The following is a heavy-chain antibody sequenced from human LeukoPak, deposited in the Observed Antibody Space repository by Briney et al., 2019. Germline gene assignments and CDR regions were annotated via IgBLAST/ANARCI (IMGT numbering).Heavy chain of an antibody. V-gene: IGHV3-23*01. CDR1: GFTFSSYA. Sequence: GGSLRLSCAASGFTFSSYAMSWVRQAPGKGLEWVSAISGSGGSTYYADSVKGRFTISRDNSKNTLYLQMNSLRAEDTAVYYCARDQMPGIAAAGTGSWGQGTLVTVSS. CDR3: ARDQMPGIAAAGTGS. J-gene: IGHJ5*02. CDR2: ISGSGGST. D-gene: IGHD6-13*01.